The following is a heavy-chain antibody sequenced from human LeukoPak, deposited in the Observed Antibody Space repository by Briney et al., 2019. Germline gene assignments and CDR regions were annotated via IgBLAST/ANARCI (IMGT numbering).Heavy chain of an antibody. V-gene: IGHV3-48*01. CDR1: GFTFSSYS. Sequence: GGSLRLSCAASGFTFSSYSMNWVRQAPGKGLEWLSYITSSSSTIYYADSVKGRFTISRDNSKNTLYLQMNSLRAQDTALYYCGRAGGGRDLSWGDHWGQGTLVTVSS. CDR3: GRAGGGRDLSWGDH. J-gene: IGHJ5*02. D-gene: IGHD3-16*01. CDR2: ITSSSSTI.